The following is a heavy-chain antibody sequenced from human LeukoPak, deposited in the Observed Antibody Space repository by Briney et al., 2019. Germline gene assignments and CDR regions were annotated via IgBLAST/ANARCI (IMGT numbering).Heavy chain of an antibody. CDR3: ARRSDYGETPDY. D-gene: IGHD4-17*01. J-gene: IGHJ4*02. Sequence: ASVKVSCKASGYTFKDYYIHWARQAPGQGFEWMGWINSKSGGTIFAQRFQGRVTMTRDTSITTLYMELSRLTSDDTAVYYCARRSDYGETPDYWGQGTLVTVSS. CDR1: GYTFKDYY. V-gene: IGHV1-2*02. CDR2: INSKSGGT.